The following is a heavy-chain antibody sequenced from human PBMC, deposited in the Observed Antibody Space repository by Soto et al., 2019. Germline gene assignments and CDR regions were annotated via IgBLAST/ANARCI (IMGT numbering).Heavy chain of an antibody. CDR1: GFTFSSYW. V-gene: IGHV3-7*01. Sequence: GGSLRLSCAASGFTFSSYWMSWVRQAPGKGLEWVANIKQDGSEKYYVDSVKGRFTISRDNAKNSLYLQMNSLRAEDTAVYYCARGCSFYNSGRYGGFDYWGQGALVTVSS. J-gene: IGHJ4*02. CDR2: IKQDGSEK. CDR3: ARGCSFYNSGRYGGFDY. D-gene: IGHD6-19*01.